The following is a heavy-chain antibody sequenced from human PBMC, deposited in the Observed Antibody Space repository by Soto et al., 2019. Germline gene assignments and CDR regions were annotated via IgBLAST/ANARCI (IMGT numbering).Heavy chain of an antibody. D-gene: IGHD2-21*01. Sequence: EVQLVESGGDLGKPGGSLRLSCAASGFMFSLAWFHWVRQPPGKGLELVGRVKNNGGATDYAASVKGRCTISRDDYKDTVYLQMSSLRTEDTAIYYCAADLGPAYDSNNWFDPWGQGTLVTVSS. CDR1: GFMFSLAW. J-gene: IGHJ5*02. V-gene: IGHV3-15*07. CDR3: AADLGPAYDSNNWFDP. CDR2: VKNNGGAT.